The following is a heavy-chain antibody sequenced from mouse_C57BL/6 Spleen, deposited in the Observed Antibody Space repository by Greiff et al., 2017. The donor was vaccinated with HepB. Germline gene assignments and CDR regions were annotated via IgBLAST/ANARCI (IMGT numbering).Heavy chain of an antibody. J-gene: IGHJ3*01. D-gene: IGHD2-3*01. Sequence: QVQLQQPGAELVKPGASVKMSCKASGYTFTSYWITWVKQRPGQGLEWIGDIYPGSGSTNYNEKFKSKATLTVDTSSSTAYMQRSSLTSEDSAVYYCARSDDGYYVWCAYWGQGTLVTVSA. CDR3: ARSDDGYYVWCAY. CDR2: IYPGSGST. V-gene: IGHV1-55*01. CDR1: GYTFTSYW.